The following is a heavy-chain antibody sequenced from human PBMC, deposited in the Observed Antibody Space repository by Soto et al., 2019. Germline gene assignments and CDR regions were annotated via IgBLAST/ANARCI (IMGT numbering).Heavy chain of an antibody. J-gene: IGHJ5*02. CDR1: GYTFTSYD. V-gene: IGHV1-8*01. Sequence: ASVKVSCKASGYTFTSYDINWVRQTTGQGLEWMGWMNPNSGNTGYAQKFQGRVTMTRNTSISTAYMELSSLRSEDTAVYYCARGFGIADWFDPWGQGTLVTVSS. CDR3: ARGFGIADWFDP. CDR2: MNPNSGNT. D-gene: IGHD6-13*01.